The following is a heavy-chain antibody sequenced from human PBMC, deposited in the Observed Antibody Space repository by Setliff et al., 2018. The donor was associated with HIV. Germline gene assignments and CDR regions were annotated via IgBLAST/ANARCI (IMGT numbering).Heavy chain of an antibody. CDR1: GFTFSRSD. CDR3: ARTSIVVAGNDY. Sequence: GGSLRLSCAAPGFTFSRSDMSWVRQAPGKGLEWVSYISTGSDATYYADSVKGRFTISRDNPKNSLYLQMNSLRVEDTAVYYCARTSIVVAGNDYWGQGTLVTVSS. J-gene: IGHJ4*02. V-gene: IGHV3-48*04. CDR2: ISTGSDAT. D-gene: IGHD6-19*01.